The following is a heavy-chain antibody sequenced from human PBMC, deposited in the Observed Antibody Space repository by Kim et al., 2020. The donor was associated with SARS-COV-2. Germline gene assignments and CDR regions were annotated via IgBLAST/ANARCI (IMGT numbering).Heavy chain of an antibody. CDR2: ISYDGSNK. V-gene: IGHV3-33*05. CDR3: ARDSELGGRGLWFGNYGMDV. D-gene: IGHD3-10*01. J-gene: IGHJ6*02. CDR1: GFTFSSYG. Sequence: GGSLRLSCAASGFTFSSYGMHWVRQAPGKGLEWVAVISYDGSNKYYADSVKGRFTISRDNSKNTLYLQMNSLRAEDTAVYYCARDSELGGRGLWFGNYGMDVWGQGTTVTVSS.